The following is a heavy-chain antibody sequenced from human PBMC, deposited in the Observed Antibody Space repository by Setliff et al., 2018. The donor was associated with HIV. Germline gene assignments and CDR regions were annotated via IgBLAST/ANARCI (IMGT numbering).Heavy chain of an antibody. J-gene: IGHJ6*03. V-gene: IGHV4-61*01. Sequence: PSETLSLTCTVSGDSVSSRSYYWSWIRQPPGKGLEWIGHIYTSGSTNYNPSLESRVTMSVDTSKNQFSLKLSSVTAADTAVYYCARDVPWGDYYYYMDVWGKGTTVTVSS. CDR3: ARDVPWGDYYYYMDV. CDR1: GDSVSSRSYY. D-gene: IGHD3-16*01. CDR2: IYTSGST.